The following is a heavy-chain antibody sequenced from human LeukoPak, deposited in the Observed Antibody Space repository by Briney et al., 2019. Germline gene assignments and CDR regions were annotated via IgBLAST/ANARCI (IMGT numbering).Heavy chain of an antibody. CDR3: ARTPRCRYCDTSGTHDAFDI. D-gene: IGHD3-22*01. V-gene: IGHV3-23*01. Sequence: QPGGSLRLSCAASRFTFSTYAMSWVRQAPGKGLEWVSIISGSGGSTYYADSVKGRFTISRDNAKNSLYLQMNSLRAEDTAVYYCARTPRCRYCDTSGTHDAFDIWGQGTMVTVSA. J-gene: IGHJ3*02. CDR2: ISGSGGST. CDR1: RFTFSTYA.